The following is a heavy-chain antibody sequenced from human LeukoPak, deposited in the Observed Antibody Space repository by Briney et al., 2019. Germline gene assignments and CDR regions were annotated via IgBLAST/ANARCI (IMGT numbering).Heavy chain of an antibody. Sequence: GGSLRLSCAASGFTFSDYYMSWIRQAPGKGLEWVSYISSSGSTIYYADSVKGRFTISRDNAKNSLYLQMNSLRAEDTAVNYCARDRDFWSGYPPDYWGQGTLVTVSS. D-gene: IGHD3-3*01. CDR1: GFTFSDYY. CDR2: ISSSGSTI. J-gene: IGHJ4*02. CDR3: ARDRDFWSGYPPDY. V-gene: IGHV3-11*01.